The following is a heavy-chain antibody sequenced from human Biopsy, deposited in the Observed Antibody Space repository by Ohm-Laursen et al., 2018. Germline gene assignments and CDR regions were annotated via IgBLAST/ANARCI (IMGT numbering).Heavy chain of an antibody. V-gene: IGHV3-7*01. CDR1: GFTVINND. CDR2: INPDGSVK. Sequence: SLRLSCAASGFTVINNDISWVRQAPGKGLEWVANINPDGSVKYFADSVKGRFTISRDNAKNSMYLQMSSLTVDDTAVYYCARDERWGQGTLVTVSS. CDR3: ARDER. J-gene: IGHJ4*02. D-gene: IGHD5-24*01.